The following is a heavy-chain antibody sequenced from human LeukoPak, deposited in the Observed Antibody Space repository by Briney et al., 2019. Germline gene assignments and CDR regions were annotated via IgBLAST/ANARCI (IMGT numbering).Heavy chain of an antibody. CDR1: GGSFSGYY. D-gene: IGHD3-3*01. Sequence: SETLSLTCAVYGGSFSGYYWSWIRQPPGKGLEWIGEISHSGSTNYNPSLKSRVTISVDTSKNQFSLKLSSVTAADTAVYYCARKPRLNYDFWSGYYGYYYYGMDVWGQGTTVTVSS. J-gene: IGHJ6*02. CDR3: ARKPRLNYDFWSGYYGYYYYGMDV. V-gene: IGHV4-34*01. CDR2: ISHSGST.